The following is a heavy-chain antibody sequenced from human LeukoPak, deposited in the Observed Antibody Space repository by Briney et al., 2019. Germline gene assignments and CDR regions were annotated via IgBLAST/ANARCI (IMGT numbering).Heavy chain of an antibody. CDR3: AREEEDYDFWSGEGGFDY. J-gene: IGHJ4*02. CDR2: IYTSGST. Sequence: PSETLSLTCTVSGGSISSYYWSWIRQPAGEGLEWIGRIYTSGSTNYNPSLKSRVTISVDKSKNQFSLKLSSVTAADTAVYYCAREEEDYDFWSGEGGFDYWGQGTLVTVSS. CDR1: GGSISSYY. D-gene: IGHD3-3*01. V-gene: IGHV4-4*07.